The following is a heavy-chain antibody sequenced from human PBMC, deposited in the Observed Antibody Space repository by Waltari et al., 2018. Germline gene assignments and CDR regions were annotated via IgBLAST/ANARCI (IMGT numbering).Heavy chain of an antibody. Sequence: EVQLVESGGDLIQPGGSLRLSCAASGFTVSRHYMSWVRQAPGKGLEWFSVIYSGGSTYYADSVKGRFTISRDNSKNTLYLQMNSLRAEDTAVYYCARTLARPSWGQGTLVTVSS. CDR1: GFTVSRHY. CDR3: ARTLARPS. J-gene: IGHJ4*02. D-gene: IGHD5-12*01. V-gene: IGHV3-53*01. CDR2: IYSGGST.